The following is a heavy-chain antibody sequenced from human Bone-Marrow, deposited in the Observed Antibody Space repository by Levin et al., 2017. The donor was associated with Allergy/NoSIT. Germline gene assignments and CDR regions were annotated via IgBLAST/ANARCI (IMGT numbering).Heavy chain of an antibody. CDR1: GGTFSSYA. CDR2: IIPIFGTA. J-gene: IGHJ6*02. V-gene: IGHV1-69*13. Sequence: EASVKVSCKASGGTFSSYAISWVRQAPGQGLEWMGGIIPIFGTANYAQKFQGRVTITADESTSTAYMELSSLRSEDTAVYYCARDRPRDSSSWYVPKEGYYDYGMDGWGQGTTVTVSS. D-gene: IGHD6-13*01. CDR3: ARDRPRDSSSWYVPKEGYYDYGMDG.